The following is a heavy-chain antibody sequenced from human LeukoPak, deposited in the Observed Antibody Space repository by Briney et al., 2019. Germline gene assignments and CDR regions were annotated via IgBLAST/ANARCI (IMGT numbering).Heavy chain of an antibody. V-gene: IGHV7-4-1*02. CDR1: GYTFTSYA. CDR2: INTNTGNP. J-gene: IGHJ6*02. Sequence: GASVKVSCKASGYTFTSYAMNWVRQAPGQGLEWMGWINTNTGNPTYAQGFTGRFVFSLDTSVSTAYLQISSLKAEDTAVYYCARVVLVEVAGSPTDYYGMDVWGQGTTVTVSS. CDR3: ARVVLVEVAGSPTDYYGMDV. D-gene: IGHD6-19*01.